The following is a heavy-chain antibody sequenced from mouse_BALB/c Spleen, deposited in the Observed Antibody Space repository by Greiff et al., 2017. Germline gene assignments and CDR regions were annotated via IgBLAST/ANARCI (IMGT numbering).Heavy chain of an antibody. Sequence: EVMLVESGGGLVKPGGSLKLSCAASGFTFSDYYMYWVRQTPEKRLEWVATISDGGSYTYYPDSVKGRFTISRDNAKNNLYLQMSSLKSEDTAMYYCAGGTTSAWFAYWGQGTLVTVSA. J-gene: IGHJ3*01. CDR3: AGGTTSAWFAY. CDR2: ISDGGSYT. D-gene: IGHD2-14*01. V-gene: IGHV5-4*02. CDR1: GFTFSDYY.